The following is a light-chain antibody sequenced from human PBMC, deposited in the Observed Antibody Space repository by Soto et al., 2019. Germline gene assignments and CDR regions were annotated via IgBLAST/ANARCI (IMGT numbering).Light chain of an antibody. J-gene: IGKJ1*01. CDR3: QKYNSAPWT. Sequence: DIQMTQSPSSLSASVGDRVTITCRASQGISNYLAWYQQKPGKVPKLLIYAASTLQSGGPSRFSGSGSGTDFTLTISSLKPEDVATYYCQKYNSAPWTFGQGTKVEIK. CDR1: QGISNY. V-gene: IGKV1-27*01. CDR2: AAS.